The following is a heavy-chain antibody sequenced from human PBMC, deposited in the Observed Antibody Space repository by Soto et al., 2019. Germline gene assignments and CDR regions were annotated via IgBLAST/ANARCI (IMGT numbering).Heavy chain of an antibody. D-gene: IGHD4-17*01. Sequence: QVQLQESGPGLVKPSETLSLTCTVSGGSISSYYWSWIRQPPGKGLEWIGYIYYSGSNNYNPSLKCRVTISVDTSKNQFSLKLSSVTAADTAVYYCARVGGHDYGDYEYYFDYWGQGTLVTVSS. CDR3: ARVGGHDYGDYEYYFDY. V-gene: IGHV4-59*01. CDR2: IYYSGSN. CDR1: GGSISSYY. J-gene: IGHJ4*02.